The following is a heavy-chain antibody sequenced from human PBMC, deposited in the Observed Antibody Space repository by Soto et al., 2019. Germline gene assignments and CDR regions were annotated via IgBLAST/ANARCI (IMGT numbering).Heavy chain of an antibody. CDR2: ISWNSDII. J-gene: IGHJ4*02. D-gene: IGHD1-1*01. CDR3: ASLLDDVTTLDY. V-gene: IGHV3-9*01. Sequence: GGSLRLSCAASGFTFDDYAMHWVRQAPGKGLEWVSGISWNSDIIGYVDSVKGRFTVSRDIPKNSLYLQMNSLRGDDTAVYYCASLLDDVTTLDYWGQGSLVTVSS. CDR1: GFTFDDYA.